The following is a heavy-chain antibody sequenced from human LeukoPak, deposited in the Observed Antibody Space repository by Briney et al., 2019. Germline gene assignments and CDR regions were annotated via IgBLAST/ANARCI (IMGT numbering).Heavy chain of an antibody. D-gene: IGHD2-2*01. CDR2: ISPYTYTA. J-gene: IGHJ5*02. CDR3: ARDEEVPTYPNWIDT. Sequence: ASVKVSCMPSGYSFSSFGISWLRPAPGQRLEWMGWISPYTYTANYAQKFQGTVTLTTDISTNTSYMEVRSLTSDDTAVYYCARDEEVPTYPNWIDTWGQGTLVTVSS. CDR1: GYSFSSFG. V-gene: IGHV1-18*01.